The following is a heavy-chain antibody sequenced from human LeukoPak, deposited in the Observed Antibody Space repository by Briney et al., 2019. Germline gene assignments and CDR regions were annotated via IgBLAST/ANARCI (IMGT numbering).Heavy chain of an antibody. CDR3: ARRGRLRYYYYMDV. CDR1: GGSFSGYY. J-gene: IGHJ6*03. V-gene: IGHV4-34*01. Sequence: SETLSLTCAVYGGSFSGYYWSWIRQPPGKGLEWIGEINHSGSTNYNPSLKSRVTISVDTSKNQFSLKLSSVTAADTAVYYCARRGRLRYYYYMDVWGKGTTVTISS. CDR2: INHSGST. D-gene: IGHD3-10*01.